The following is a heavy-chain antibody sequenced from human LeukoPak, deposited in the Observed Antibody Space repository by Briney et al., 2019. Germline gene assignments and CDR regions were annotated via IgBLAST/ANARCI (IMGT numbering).Heavy chain of an antibody. V-gene: IGHV3-23*01. CDR3: AFPTIAATGRGSGFDY. Sequence: GGSLRLSCAASGYTFSNYAMSWVRQTPGKGLEWVSGISGNGGSADYADSVKGRFTISRDNSKNIVYLQVNSLRAEDTAVYYCAFPTIAATGRGSGFDYWGQGTLVTVSS. CDR1: GYTFSNYA. D-gene: IGHD6-13*01. CDR2: ISGNGGSA. J-gene: IGHJ4*02.